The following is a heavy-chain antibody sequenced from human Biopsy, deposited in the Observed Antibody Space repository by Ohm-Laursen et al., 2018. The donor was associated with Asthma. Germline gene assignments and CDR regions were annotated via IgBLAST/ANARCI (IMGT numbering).Heavy chain of an antibody. Sequence: GTLSLTCSMYGLSSSAYYWTWIRQTPGKGLEWIGESDHRGNTNTNATLKSRVTISKAKSANEFSLEMKSVTAADTAIYYCARGPKWSGLDIWGQGTTVTVSS. CDR1: GLSSSAYY. D-gene: IGHD2-15*01. V-gene: IGHV4-34*01. J-gene: IGHJ6*02. CDR2: SDHRGNT. CDR3: ARGPKWSGLDI.